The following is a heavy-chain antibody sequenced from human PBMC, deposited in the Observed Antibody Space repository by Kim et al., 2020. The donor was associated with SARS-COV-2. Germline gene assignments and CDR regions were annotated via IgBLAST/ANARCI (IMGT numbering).Heavy chain of an antibody. CDR1: EFTFSTYA. J-gene: IGHJ6*02. Sequence: GGSLRLSCVASEFTFSTYAMRWVRQAPGKGLEWVSAIGAGGARTSYADSVKGRFTVSRDNSKGTLYLQMNSLRAEDTAVYYCAKRVFMASTEGYGMDVWGQGTTVTVSS. CDR3: AKRVFMASTEGYGMDV. D-gene: IGHD3-3*01. CDR2: IGAGGART. V-gene: IGHV3-23*01.